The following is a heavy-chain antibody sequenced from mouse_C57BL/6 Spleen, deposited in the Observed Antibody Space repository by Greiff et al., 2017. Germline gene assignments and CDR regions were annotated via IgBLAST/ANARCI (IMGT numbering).Heavy chain of an antibody. CDR2: IYPGDGDT. V-gene: IGHV1-82*01. Sequence: VQRVESGPELVKPGASVKISCKASGYAFSSSWMNWVKQRPGKGLEWIGRIYPGDGDTNYNGKFKGKATLTADKSSSTAYMQLSSLTSEDSAVYFCARSYDGYYYAMDYWGQGTSVTVSS. J-gene: IGHJ4*01. CDR3: ARSYDGYYYAMDY. D-gene: IGHD2-3*01. CDR1: GYAFSSSW.